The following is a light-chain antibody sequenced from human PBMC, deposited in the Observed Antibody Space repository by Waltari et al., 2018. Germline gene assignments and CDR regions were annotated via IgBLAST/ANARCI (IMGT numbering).Light chain of an antibody. Sequence: QSALTQPASVSGSPGQSITISCTGTSNDVGFYNYVSWYQQHPGKPPKLMVYEVSNRPSWISNRFSGSKSGNTASLTISGLQADDESDYYCSSYTRINTLMFGGGTKLTVL. J-gene: IGLJ3*02. CDR2: EVS. CDR3: SSYTRINTLM. V-gene: IGLV2-14*01. CDR1: SNDVGFYNY.